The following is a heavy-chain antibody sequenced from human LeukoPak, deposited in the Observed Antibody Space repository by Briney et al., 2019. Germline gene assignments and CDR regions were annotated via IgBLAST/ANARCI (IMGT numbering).Heavy chain of an antibody. J-gene: IGHJ4*02. CDR3: ARRYGGNSGVHY. Sequence: SSYAMTWVRQAPGKGLEWIGSIYYSGSTYYNPSLKSRVTISVDTSKNQFSLKLSSVAAADTAVYYCARRYGGNSGVHYWGQGTLVTVSS. CDR1: SSYA. V-gene: IGHV4-39*01. D-gene: IGHD4-23*01. CDR2: IYYSGST.